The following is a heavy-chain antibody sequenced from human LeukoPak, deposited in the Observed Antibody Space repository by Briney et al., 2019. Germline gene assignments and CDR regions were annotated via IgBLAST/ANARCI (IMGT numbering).Heavy chain of an antibody. CDR1: GLTLRNFA. D-gene: IGHD6-19*01. Sequence: GGSLRLSCAASGLTLRNFAMSWVRQAPGKGLEYVSAISSNGGSTYYANSVKGRFTISRDNSKNTLYLQMGSLRAEDMAVYYCARDSSGWSILEGYYYYGMDVWGQGTTVTVSS. CDR2: ISSNGGST. CDR3: ARDSSGWSILEGYYYYGMDV. J-gene: IGHJ6*02. V-gene: IGHV3-64*01.